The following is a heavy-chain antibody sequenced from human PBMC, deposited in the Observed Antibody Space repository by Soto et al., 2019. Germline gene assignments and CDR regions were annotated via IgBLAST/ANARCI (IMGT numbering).Heavy chain of an antibody. CDR3: LLGIAAAPTGMVV. D-gene: IGHD6-13*01. J-gene: IGHJ6*03. CDR1: GGSFSGYY. CDR2: INHSGST. V-gene: IGHV4-34*01. Sequence: SGTLSLTGAVYGGSFSGYYWSWIRQRPGKGLEWIGEINHSGSTNYNPSLKSRVTTSVDTSKNQFSLKLSSVTAADTAVYFFLLGIAAAPTGMVVRCKGTSV.